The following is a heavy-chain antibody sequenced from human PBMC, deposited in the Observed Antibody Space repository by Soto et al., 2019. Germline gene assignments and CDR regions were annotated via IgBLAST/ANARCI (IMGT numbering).Heavy chain of an antibody. D-gene: IGHD3-10*01. CDR2: TYSGGAT. V-gene: IGHV3-66*01. CDR3: ATSLLWFGELRS. CDR1: GITVSTSY. J-gene: IGHJ5*02. Sequence: EVQLVESGGGLVQPGGSLRLSCAASGITVSTSYMSWVRQAPGKGLEWVSLTYSGGATYYADSVKGRFSISRDTFNNTVYLQMNSLRAEDTAMYYCATSLLWFGELRSWGQGTLVTVSS.